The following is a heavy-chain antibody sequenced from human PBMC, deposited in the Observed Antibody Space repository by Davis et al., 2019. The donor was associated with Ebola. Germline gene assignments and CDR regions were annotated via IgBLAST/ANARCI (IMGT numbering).Heavy chain of an antibody. V-gene: IGHV1-2*02. J-gene: IGHJ3*02. Sequence: ASVTVSCKASGYTFTGSYMHWVRQAPGQGLEWMGWINPNSGGTNYAQKFQGRVNMTRDTSISTAYMELSRLRSDDTAVYYWAWGDGYNSGGVAFDIWGQGTMVTVSS. CDR1: GYTFTGSY. CDR2: INPNSGGT. CDR3: AWGDGYNSGGVAFDI. D-gene: IGHD5-24*01.